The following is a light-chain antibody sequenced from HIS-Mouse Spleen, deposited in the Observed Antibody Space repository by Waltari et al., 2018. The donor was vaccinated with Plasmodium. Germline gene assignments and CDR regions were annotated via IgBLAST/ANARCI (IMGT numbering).Light chain of an antibody. CDR3: QQYNNWSFT. Sequence: EIVMTQSPATLSVSPGERATLSCRANQSVSSNLAWYQQKPGQTPRLLIYGASTRANGIPARFSGSGSGTEFTRTISSLQSEDFAVYYCQQYNNWSFTFGPGTKVDIK. CDR2: GAS. J-gene: IGKJ3*01. V-gene: IGKV3-15*01. CDR1: QSVSSN.